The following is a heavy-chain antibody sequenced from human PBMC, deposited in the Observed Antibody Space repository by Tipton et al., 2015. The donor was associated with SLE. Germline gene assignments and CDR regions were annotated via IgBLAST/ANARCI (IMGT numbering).Heavy chain of an antibody. Sequence: TLSLTCTVSGASISSYSWSWIRQPPGKGLEWIGYIYYSGSTNYNPSLKGRVTISVDTSKNQFSLKLSSVTASDTAVYYCARHIYDFWSDARYFDLWGRGTLVTVSS. CDR1: GASISSYS. J-gene: IGHJ2*01. CDR3: ARHIYDFWSDARYFDL. V-gene: IGHV4-59*08. CDR2: IYYSGST. D-gene: IGHD3-3*01.